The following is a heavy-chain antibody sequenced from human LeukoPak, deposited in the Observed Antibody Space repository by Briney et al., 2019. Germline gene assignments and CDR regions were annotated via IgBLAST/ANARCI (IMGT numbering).Heavy chain of an antibody. CDR1: GGTFSSYA. J-gene: IGHJ4*02. V-gene: IGHV1-69*13. CDR3: ARRGIVGATTRNYFDY. Sequence: GASVKVSCKASGGTFSSYAISWVRQAPGQGLEWMGGIIPIFGTANYAQKFQGRVTITADESTSTAYMELSSLRSEDTAVYYCARRGIVGATTRNYFDYWGQGTLVTVSS. CDR2: IIPIFGTA. D-gene: IGHD1-26*01.